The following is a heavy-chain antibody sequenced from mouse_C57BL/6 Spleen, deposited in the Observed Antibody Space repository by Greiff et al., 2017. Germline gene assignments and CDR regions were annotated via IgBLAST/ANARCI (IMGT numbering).Heavy chain of an antibody. Sequence: EVQLQQSGAELVRPGASVKLSCTASGFNIKDDYMHWVKQRPEQGLEWIGWIDPENGDTEYASKFQGKATITADTSCNAAYLQLRCLTSEDTAVYCCTGLLRSYYFDYWGQGTTLTVSS. D-gene: IGHD1-1*01. CDR3: TGLLRSYYFDY. V-gene: IGHV14-4*01. CDR2: IDPENGDT. J-gene: IGHJ2*01. CDR1: GFNIKDDY.